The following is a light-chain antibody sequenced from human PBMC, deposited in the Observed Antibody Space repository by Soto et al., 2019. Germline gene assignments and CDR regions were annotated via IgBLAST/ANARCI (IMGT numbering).Light chain of an antibody. CDR2: GAS. Sequence: ERVLTQSPDTLCLSHGARATLSCRARQSVSSNHLAWYQQKPGQAPRLLIXGASTRATGIPDRFSGSDSETEFTRTISRLEPEDFAGYYCQQYGSSPPKLTFGGGTKVEI. V-gene: IGKV3-20*01. CDR1: QSVSSNH. J-gene: IGKJ4*01. CDR3: QQYGSSPPKLT.